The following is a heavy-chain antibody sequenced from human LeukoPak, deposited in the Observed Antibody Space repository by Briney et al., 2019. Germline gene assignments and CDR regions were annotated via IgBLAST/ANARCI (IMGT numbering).Heavy chain of an antibody. V-gene: IGHV1-2*02. CDR2: INPNSGGT. Sequence: ASVKVSCKAFGYTFTSNYMHWVRQAPGQGLEWMGWINPNSGGTNYAQKFQGRVTMTRDTSISTAYMELSRLRSDDTAVYYCARDYRNGYNYKISIWGQGTLVTVSS. D-gene: IGHD5-24*01. CDR3: ARDYRNGYNYKISI. J-gene: IGHJ4*02. CDR1: GYTFTSNY.